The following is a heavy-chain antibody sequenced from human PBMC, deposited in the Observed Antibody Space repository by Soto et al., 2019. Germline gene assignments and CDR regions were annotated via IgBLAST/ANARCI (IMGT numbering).Heavy chain of an antibody. CDR3: ARRDSLGTMWYYDGMYV. Sequence: QVQLVQSGAEVKKPGSSVKVSCKASGGTFSSYAFTWVRQAPGQGLEWMGGVIPIFGTATYAQKFQGRVTITADESTNTAYRELSSLRSEYTAMYDCARRDSLGTMWYYDGMYVWGQGTTITVSS. V-gene: IGHV1-69*01. CDR1: GGTFSSYA. CDR2: VIPIFGTA. J-gene: IGHJ6*02. D-gene: IGHD1-7*01.